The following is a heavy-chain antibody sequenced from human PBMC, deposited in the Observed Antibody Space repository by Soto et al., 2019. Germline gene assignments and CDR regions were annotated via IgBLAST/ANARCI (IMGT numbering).Heavy chain of an antibody. V-gene: IGHV1-69*01. CDR2: IIPIFGTA. CDR3: AREKRDLHSSRHQPFDY. J-gene: IGHJ4*02. D-gene: IGHD6-19*01. Sequence: QVQLVQSGAEVKKPGSSVKVSCKASGGTFSSYAISWVRQAPGQGLEWMGGIIPIFGTANYAQKFQARVTTTADESTSTAYMELRSLRSEATAGYYCAREKRDLHSSRHQPFDYWGQGTLVTGSS. CDR1: GGTFSSYA.